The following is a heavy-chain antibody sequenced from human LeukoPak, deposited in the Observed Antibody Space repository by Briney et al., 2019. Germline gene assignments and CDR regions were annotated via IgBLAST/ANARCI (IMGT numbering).Heavy chain of an antibody. J-gene: IGHJ5*02. CDR3: ARYLNRFDP. D-gene: IGHD3-9*01. V-gene: IGHV1-46*01. CDR2: INPSGGTT. CDR1: GGAFTSYA. Sequence: ASVKVSCKASGGAFTSYAISWVRQAPGQGLEWMGIINPSGGTTSYAQKFQGRVAITRDTSTSTVYMELSSLRSEDTAVYYCARYLNRFDPWGQGTLVTVSS.